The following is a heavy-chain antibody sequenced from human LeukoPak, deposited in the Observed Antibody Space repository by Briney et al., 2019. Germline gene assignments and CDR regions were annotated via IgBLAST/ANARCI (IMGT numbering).Heavy chain of an antibody. D-gene: IGHD3-10*01. CDR2: ISYDGSNK. CDR1: GVTFRSYA. Sequence: PGGSLRLSCAASGVTFRSYAMHWVRQAPGKGLEWVALISYDGSNKYYADSVQGRFTISRDNSKNTLYLQMNSLRPEDTAVYYCAKDPLYYGSGSYYFEYWGQGTLVTVSS. CDR3: AKDPLYYGSGSYYFEY. J-gene: IGHJ4*02. V-gene: IGHV3-30*18.